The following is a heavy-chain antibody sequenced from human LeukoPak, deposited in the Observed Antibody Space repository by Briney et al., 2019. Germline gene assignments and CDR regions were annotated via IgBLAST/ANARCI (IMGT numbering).Heavy chain of an antibody. CDR2: ISSSSSYI. CDR3: ARAGSGSGWVFDY. V-gene: IGHV3-21*01. D-gene: IGHD6-19*01. Sequence: GGSLRLSCAASGFTFSSYSMNWVRQAPGKGLEWVSSISSSSSYIYYADSVKGRFTISRDNAKNSLYLQMNSLRAEDTAVYYCARAGSGSGWVFDYWGQGTLVTVSS. J-gene: IGHJ4*02. CDR1: GFTFSSYS.